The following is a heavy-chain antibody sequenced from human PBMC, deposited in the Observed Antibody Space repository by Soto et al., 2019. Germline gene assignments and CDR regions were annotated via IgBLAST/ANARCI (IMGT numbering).Heavy chain of an antibody. J-gene: IGHJ4*02. Sequence: VQLQQWGAGLLKPSETLSLTCAVYGGSFSGYYWSWIRQPPGRGLEGIGEINHSGSTNYNPSLKSRVTISVDTSKNQFSLKLSSVTAADTAVYYCAREKPYSSSWYHDYWGQGTLVTVSS. CDR3: AREKPYSSSWYHDY. V-gene: IGHV4-34*01. CDR2: INHSGST. CDR1: GGSFSGYY. D-gene: IGHD6-13*01.